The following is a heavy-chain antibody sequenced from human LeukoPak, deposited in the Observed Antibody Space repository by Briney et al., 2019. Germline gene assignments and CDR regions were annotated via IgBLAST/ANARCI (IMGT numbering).Heavy chain of an antibody. J-gene: IGHJ2*01. CDR2: IYYSGST. CDR3: ARDRSIAARPDTWYFDL. Sequence: PSETLSLTCTVSGGSISSYYWRWIRQPPGKGLEWIGYIYYSGSTNYNPSLKSRVTISVDTSKNQFSLKLSSVIAADTAVYYCARDRSIAARPDTWYFDLWGRGTLVTVSS. CDR1: GGSISSYY. V-gene: IGHV4-59*01. D-gene: IGHD6-6*01.